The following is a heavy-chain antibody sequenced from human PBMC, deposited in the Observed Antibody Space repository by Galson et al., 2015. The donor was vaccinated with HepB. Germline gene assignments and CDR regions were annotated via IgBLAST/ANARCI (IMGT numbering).Heavy chain of an antibody. V-gene: IGHV3-66*02. D-gene: IGHD2-2*01. CDR1: GFTVTSDY. CDR2: IYSAGNT. CDR3: AGVRYCSSVNCYKFFDY. J-gene: IGHJ4*02. Sequence: SLRLSCAASGFTVTSDYMSWVRQAPGKGLEWVSGIYSAGNTYYADSVRGRFSISRDNSKSTLYLQMDSLRTEDTAVYFCAGVRYCSSVNCYKFFDYWGQGNLVTVSS.